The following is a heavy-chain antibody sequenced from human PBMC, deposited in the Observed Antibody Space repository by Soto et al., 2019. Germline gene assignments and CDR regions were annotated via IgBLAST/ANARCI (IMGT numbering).Heavy chain of an antibody. J-gene: IGHJ4*02. V-gene: IGHV1-8*01. CDR2: MQPSTGRT. CDR3: ARGVSAGVDY. Sequence: QVQLVQSGAEVREPGASVKVSCKASGYSFTSLDINWVRQTAGQGLEWMGWMQPSTGRTGYAQKFQGRVTMTRDTSRNTAYMELTTLTPDDTAFYYCARGVSAGVDYWGQGTLVTVS. CDR1: GYSFTSLD. D-gene: IGHD1-26*01.